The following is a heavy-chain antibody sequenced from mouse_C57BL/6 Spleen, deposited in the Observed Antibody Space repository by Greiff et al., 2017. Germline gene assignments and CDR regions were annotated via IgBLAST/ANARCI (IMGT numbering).Heavy chain of an antibody. CDR3: AKIYYDYGDYAMDY. Sequence: QVQLQQPGTELVKPGASVKLSCKASGYTFTSYWMHWVKQRPGQGLEWIGYINPSNGGTNYNGKFKGKATLTVDKSSSTAYLQLSSLTSEDSAVYYCAKIYYDYGDYAMDYWGQGTSVTVSS. D-gene: IGHD2-4*01. V-gene: IGHV1-53*01. CDR1: GYTFTSYW. CDR2: INPSNGGT. J-gene: IGHJ4*01.